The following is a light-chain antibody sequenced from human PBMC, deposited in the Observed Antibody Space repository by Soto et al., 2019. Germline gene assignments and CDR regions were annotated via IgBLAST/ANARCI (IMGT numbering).Light chain of an antibody. CDR3: QQYYSYPQT. J-gene: IGKJ2*01. CDR2: AAS. CDR1: QGISSY. Sequence: AIRXTXSPSXFSASTGDRVTITCRASQGISSYLAWYQQKPGKAPKLLIYAASTLQSGVPSRFSGSGSGTDFTLTISCLQSEDFATYYCQQYYSYPQTFGQGTKLEIK. V-gene: IGKV1-8*01.